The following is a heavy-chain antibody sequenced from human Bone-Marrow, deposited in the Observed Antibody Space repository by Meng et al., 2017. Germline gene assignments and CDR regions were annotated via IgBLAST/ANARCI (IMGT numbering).Heavy chain of an antibody. CDR3: ARDRWFGGSYSDY. CDR2: IKQDGSEK. V-gene: IGHV3-7*01. J-gene: IGHJ4*02. D-gene: IGHD3-10*01. CDR1: GFTFSSYW. Sequence: GGSLRLSCAASGFTFSSYWMSWVRQAPGKGLEWVANIKQDGSEKYYVDSVKGRFTISRDNAKNPLYLQMNSLRAEDTAVYYCARDRWFGGSYSDYWGQGTLVTVSS.